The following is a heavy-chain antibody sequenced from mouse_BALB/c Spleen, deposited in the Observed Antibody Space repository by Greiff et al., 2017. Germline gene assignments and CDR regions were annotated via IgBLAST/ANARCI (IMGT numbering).Heavy chain of an antibody. Sequence: VKVVESGAELVRPGSSVKISCKASGYAFSSYWMNWVKQRPGQGLEWIGQLYPGDGDTNYHGKFKGKATLTADKSSSTAYMQLSSLTSEDSAVYFCARTYYGNYRYMDYWGQGTSVTVSS. J-gene: IGHJ4*01. CDR2: LYPGDGDT. V-gene: IGHV1-80*01. CDR3: ARTYYGNYRYMDY. D-gene: IGHD2-10*01. CDR1: GYAFSSYW.